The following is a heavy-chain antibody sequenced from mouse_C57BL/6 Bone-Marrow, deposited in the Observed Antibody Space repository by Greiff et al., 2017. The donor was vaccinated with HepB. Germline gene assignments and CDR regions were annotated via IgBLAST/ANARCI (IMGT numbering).Heavy chain of an antibody. Sequence: VQLQQSGPELVKPGASVKMSCKASGYTFTDYNMHWVKQSHGNSLEWIGYINPNNGGTSYNQKFKGKATLTVNKSSSTAYMELRSLTSEDSAVYYCARGQLRLLAWFAYWGQGTLVTVSA. CDR1: GYTFTDYN. J-gene: IGHJ3*01. D-gene: IGHD3-2*02. CDR3: ARGQLRLLAWFAY. CDR2: INPNNGGT. V-gene: IGHV1-22*01.